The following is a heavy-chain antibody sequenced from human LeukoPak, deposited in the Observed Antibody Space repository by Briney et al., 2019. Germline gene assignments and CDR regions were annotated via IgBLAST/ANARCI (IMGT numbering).Heavy chain of an antibody. D-gene: IGHD6-19*01. V-gene: IGHV3-21*01. CDR2: ISSSSSYI. J-gene: IGHJ4*02. CDR3: AKDWNPAVAGPGADY. Sequence: KPGGSLRLSCAASGFTFSSYSMNWVRQAPGKGLEWVSSISSSSSYIYYADSVKGRFTISRDNSKNTLYLQMNSLRAEDTAVYYCAKDWNPAVAGPGADYWGQGTLVTVSS. CDR1: GFTFSSYS.